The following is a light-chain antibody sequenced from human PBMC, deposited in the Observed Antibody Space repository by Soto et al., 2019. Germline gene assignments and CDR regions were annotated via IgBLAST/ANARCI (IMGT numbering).Light chain of an antibody. J-gene: IGLJ2*01. CDR2: DVS. V-gene: IGLV2-14*01. Sequence: QSALTQPASVSGSPGQSIPISPTGTISDVVGNNYGSWYQQHPGKAPKLMIYDVSNRPSGVSNRFSGSKSGNTASLTISGLQAEDEADYYCSSYTSSSTPVFGGGTKLTVL. CDR3: SSYTSSSTPV. CDR1: ISDVVGNNY.